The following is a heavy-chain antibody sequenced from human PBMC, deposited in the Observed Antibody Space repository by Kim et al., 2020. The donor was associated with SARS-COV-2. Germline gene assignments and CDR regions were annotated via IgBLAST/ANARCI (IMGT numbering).Heavy chain of an antibody. CDR3: ARGLGAPEYGSGDYYYYMDV. CDR2: INAGNGNT. D-gene: IGHD3-10*01. Sequence: ASVKVSCKASGYTFTSYAMHWVRQAPGQRLEWMGWINAGNGNTKYSQKFQGRVTITRDTSASTAYMELSSLRSEDTAVYYCARGLGAPEYGSGDYYYYMDVWGKGTTVTVSS. CDR1: GYTFTSYA. V-gene: IGHV1-3*01. J-gene: IGHJ6*03.